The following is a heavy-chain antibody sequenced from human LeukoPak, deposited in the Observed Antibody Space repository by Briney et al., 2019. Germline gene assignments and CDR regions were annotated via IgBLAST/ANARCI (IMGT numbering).Heavy chain of an antibody. V-gene: IGHV3-21*01. CDR2: ISSSSSYI. D-gene: IGHD3-16*01. CDR3: ARDGLTSNAFDI. J-gene: IGHJ3*02. Sequence: PGGSLRLSCAASEFTFSSYSMHCLRQAPGKGLEWVSSISSSSSYIYYADSVKGRFTISRDNAKNSLYLRMNSLRAEDTAVYYCARDGLTSNAFDIWGQGTMVTVSS. CDR1: EFTFSSYS.